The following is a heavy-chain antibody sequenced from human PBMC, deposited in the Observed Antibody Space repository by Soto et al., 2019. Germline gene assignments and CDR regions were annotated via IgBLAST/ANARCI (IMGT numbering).Heavy chain of an antibody. CDR3: VTPNSDSFSEGFNL. CDR2: ISYNSRVI. CDR1: GFSFHDYV. V-gene: IGHV3-9*01. D-gene: IGHD1-26*01. Sequence: EVKLVESGGGLVQPGRSLRLSLAASGFSFHDYVMHWVRQAPGKGLEWVSGISYNSRVIDYADSVKGRFTISRDNSEISLYLQMNSLTPEDTAVYYCVTPNSDSFSEGFNLWGQGTMVTVSS. J-gene: IGHJ3*01.